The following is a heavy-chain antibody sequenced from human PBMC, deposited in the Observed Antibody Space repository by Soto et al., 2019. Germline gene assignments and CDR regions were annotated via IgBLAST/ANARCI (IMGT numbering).Heavy chain of an antibody. CDR2: IYYSGST. V-gene: IGHV4-39*01. CDR3: ARSTKSIVATMLFDY. CDR1: GGSISSSSYY. J-gene: IGHJ4*02. Sequence: SETLSLTCTVSGGSISSSSYYWGWIRQPPGKGLEWIGSIYYSGSTYYNPSLKSRVTISVDTSKNQFSLKLSSVTAADTAVYYCARSTKSIVATMLFDYWGQGTLVTVS. D-gene: IGHD5-12*01.